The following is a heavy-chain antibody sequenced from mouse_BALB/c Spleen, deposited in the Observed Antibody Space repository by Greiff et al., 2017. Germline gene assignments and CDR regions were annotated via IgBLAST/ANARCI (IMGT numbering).Heavy chain of an antibody. V-gene: IGHV6-6*02. J-gene: IGHJ4*01. D-gene: IGHD1-1*02. CDR3: TRHYGGMDY. CDR2: IRLKSNNYAT. Sequence: EVKLVESGGGLVQPGGSMKLSCVASGFTFSNYWMNWVRQSPEQGLEWVAEIRLKSNNYATHYAESVKGRFTISRDDSKSSVYLQMNNLRAEDTGIYYCTRHYGGMDYWGQGTSVTVSS. CDR1: GFTFSNYW.